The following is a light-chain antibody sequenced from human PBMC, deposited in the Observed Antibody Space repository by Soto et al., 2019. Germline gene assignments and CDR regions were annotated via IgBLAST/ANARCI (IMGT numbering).Light chain of an antibody. CDR2: EVS. Sequence: QSALTQPASVSGSPGQSITISCTGTSSDVGAYTYVSWYQQHPGKAPKVMIFEVSHRPSGVSHRFSGSKSGNTASLTISGLQADDEADYYCSSFTSGNTLVFGGGTKLTVL. CDR1: SSDVGAYTY. CDR3: SSFTSGNTLV. V-gene: IGLV2-14*01. J-gene: IGLJ3*02.